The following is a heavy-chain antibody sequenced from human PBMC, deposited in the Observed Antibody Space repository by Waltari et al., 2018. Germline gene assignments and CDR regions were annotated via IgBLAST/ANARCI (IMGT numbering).Heavy chain of an antibody. D-gene: IGHD6-19*01. J-gene: IGHJ4*02. V-gene: IGHV3-7*01. Sequence: EVQLVESGGGLVQPGGSLSLSCPASGFSFSYYWMSWVRQVPGKGLEWVANIKEDGSDKYFVDSVRGRFTISRDNAQKTLFLQMNSLRTEDTAVYYCARDEGSGWFLYWGQGTLVTVSS. CDR2: IKEDGSDK. CDR3: ARDEGSGWFLY. CDR1: GFSFSYYW.